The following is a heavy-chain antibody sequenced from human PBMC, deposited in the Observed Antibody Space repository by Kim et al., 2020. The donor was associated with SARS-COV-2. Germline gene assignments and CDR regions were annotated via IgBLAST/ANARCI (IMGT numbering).Heavy chain of an antibody. CDR3: ATSQLLRFLEWLPDY. D-gene: IGHD3-3*01. V-gene: IGHV1-24*01. J-gene: IGHJ4*02. CDR2: FDPEDGET. CDR1: GYTLTELS. Sequence: ASVKVSCKVSGYTLTELSMHWVRQAPGKGLEWMGGFDPEDGETIYAQKFQGRVTMTEDTSTDTAYMELSSLRSEDTAVYYCATSQLLRFLEWLPDYWGQGTLVTVSS.